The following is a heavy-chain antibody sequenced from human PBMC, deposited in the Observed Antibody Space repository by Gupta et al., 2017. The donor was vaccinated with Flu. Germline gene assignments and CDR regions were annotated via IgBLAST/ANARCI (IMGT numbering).Heavy chain of an antibody. Sequence: DVQLLESGGGLVQPGGSLRLSCAASGFTFSDYAMSWVRQAPGEGLQWVSSIAVSGGTTYYADSVKGRFTISRDNSKNTLYLQMNSLRAEDTAVYFCAKLGHYSGFYEDFDCWGQGTLLTVSS. CDR1: GFTFSDYA. J-gene: IGHJ4*02. CDR3: AKLGHYSGFYEDFDC. CDR2: IAVSGGTT. V-gene: IGHV3-23*01. D-gene: IGHD5-12*01.